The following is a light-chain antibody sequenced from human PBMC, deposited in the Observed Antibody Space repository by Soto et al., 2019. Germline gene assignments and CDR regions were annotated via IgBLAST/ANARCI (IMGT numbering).Light chain of an antibody. J-gene: IGLJ1*01. CDR2: DVS. Sequence: QSALTQPASVSGSPGQSITISCTGNSSDVGGYNYVSWYQQHPGKAPKLMIYDVSNRPSGVSNRFSGSKSGNTASLTISGLQAEDEADYYCSSYTSRSSSTYVFGTGTKVTVL. V-gene: IGLV2-14*01. CDR1: SSDVGGYNY. CDR3: SSYTSRSSSTYV.